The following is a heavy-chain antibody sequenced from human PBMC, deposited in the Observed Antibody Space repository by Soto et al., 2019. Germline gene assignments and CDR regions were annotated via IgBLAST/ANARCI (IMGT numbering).Heavy chain of an antibody. J-gene: IGHJ3*01. D-gene: IGHD3-9*01. CDR1: GFTFSSYA. V-gene: IGHV3-64D*06. CDR2: ISPDGGST. Sequence: GGSLRLSCSASGFTFSSYALHWVRQAPGKGLEYVSVISPDGGSTYYADSVKGRFTVSRDNSKNTLYLQMSSLRADDTAIYYCVKLVEILSGYYDAFDVWGQGTMVTVSS. CDR3: VKLVEILSGYYDAFDV.